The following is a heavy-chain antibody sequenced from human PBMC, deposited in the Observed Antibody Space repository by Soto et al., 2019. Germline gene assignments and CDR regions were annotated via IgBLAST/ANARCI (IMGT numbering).Heavy chain of an antibody. CDR2: IYYSGST. Sequence: QLQLQESGPGLVKPSETLSLTCTVSGGSISSSSYYWGWIRQPPGKGLEWLGSIYYSGSTYYNPSLKSRVTISVHTSKNQFSLKLSSVTAADTAVYYCVPYYYESSGYFDYWGQGTLVTVSS. CDR1: GGSISSSSYY. V-gene: IGHV4-39*01. CDR3: VPYYYESSGYFDY. D-gene: IGHD3-22*01. J-gene: IGHJ4*02.